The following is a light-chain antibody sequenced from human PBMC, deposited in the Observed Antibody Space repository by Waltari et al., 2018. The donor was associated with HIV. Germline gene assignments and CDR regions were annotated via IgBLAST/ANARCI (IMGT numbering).Light chain of an antibody. CDR2: RNE. CDR3: VAWDDSLRGVL. Sequence: SVLTQPPSASGTPGQRVTISCSGSTSNIGSNYVFWYQHLPGTAPKLLIHRNEQLPSGVPDLFSGSTSGTSASLAISGLRSEDEADYYCVAWDDSLRGVLFGGGTKVAVL. J-gene: IGLJ2*01. CDR1: TSNIGSNY. V-gene: IGLV1-47*01.